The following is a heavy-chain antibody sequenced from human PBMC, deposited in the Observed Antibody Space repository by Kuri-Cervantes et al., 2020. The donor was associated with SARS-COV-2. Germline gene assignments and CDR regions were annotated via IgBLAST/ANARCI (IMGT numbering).Heavy chain of an antibody. D-gene: IGHD3-22*01. CDR1: GGTFSTHA. Sequence: SVKVSCKASGGTFSTHAINWVRQAPGQGLEWMGTVIPMFGTANYAQKFQGRVTITADESTSTAYMELSSLRSEDTAVYYCARDTYDSSGYHIPTRNWYFDLWGRGTLVTVSS. CDR2: VIPMFGTA. CDR3: ARDTYDSSGYHIPTRNWYFDL. J-gene: IGHJ2*01. V-gene: IGHV1-69*13.